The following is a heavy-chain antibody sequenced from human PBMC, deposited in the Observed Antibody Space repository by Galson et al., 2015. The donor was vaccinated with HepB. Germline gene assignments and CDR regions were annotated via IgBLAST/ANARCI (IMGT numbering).Heavy chain of an antibody. CDR1: GGTFSSYA. V-gene: IGHV1-69*13. CDR2: IIPIFGTA. D-gene: IGHD5-24*01. J-gene: IGHJ4*02. Sequence: SVKVSCKASGGTFSSYAISWVRQAPGQGLEWMGGIIPIFGTANYAQKFQGRVTITADESTSTAYMELSSLRSEDTAVYYCARGTGDGYNAPFDYWGQGTLVTVSS. CDR3: ARGTGDGYNAPFDY.